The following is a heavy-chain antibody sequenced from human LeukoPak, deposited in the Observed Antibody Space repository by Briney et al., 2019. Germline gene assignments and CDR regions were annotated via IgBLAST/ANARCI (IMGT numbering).Heavy chain of an antibody. CDR2: IYWDDDK. J-gene: IGHJ4*02. V-gene: IGHV2-5*02. CDR1: GLSLSTSGVG. Sequence: SGPTPVNPTQTLTLTCTFSGLSLSTSGVGVGCIRQPPGKALKWLAIIYWDDDKRYSTSLKSRLINTKDTSKNQVVLTKTNMDPVDTATYYCAHSPFTGTGGWGQGTLVTVSS. D-gene: IGHD1-1*01. CDR3: AHSPFTGTGG.